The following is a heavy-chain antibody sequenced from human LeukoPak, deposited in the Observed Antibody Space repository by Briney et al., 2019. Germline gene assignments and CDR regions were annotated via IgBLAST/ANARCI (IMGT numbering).Heavy chain of an antibody. J-gene: IGHJ4*02. CDR3: ARSPSSGWYWFDY. CDR1: GYTFTSYD. V-gene: IGHV1-69*13. Sequence: ASVKVSCKASGYTFTSYDINWVRQAPGQGLEWMGGIIPIFGTANYAQKFQGRVTITADESTSTAYMELSSLRSEDTAVYYCARSPSSGWYWFDYWGQGTLVTVSS. CDR2: IIPIFGTA. D-gene: IGHD6-19*01.